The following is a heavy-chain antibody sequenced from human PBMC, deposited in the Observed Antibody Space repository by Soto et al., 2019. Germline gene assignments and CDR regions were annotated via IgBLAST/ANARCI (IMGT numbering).Heavy chain of an antibody. V-gene: IGHV3-30*18. Sequence: QVQLVESGGGVVQPGRSLRLSCAASGFTFSSYGMHWVRQAPGKGLEWVAVISYDGSNKYYADSVKGRFTISRDNSKNTLYLQRNSLRAEDTAVYYCAKATRDGYNVDYWGQGTLVTVSS. CDR3: AKATRDGYNVDY. CDR2: ISYDGSNK. D-gene: IGHD5-12*01. CDR1: GFTFSSYG. J-gene: IGHJ4*02.